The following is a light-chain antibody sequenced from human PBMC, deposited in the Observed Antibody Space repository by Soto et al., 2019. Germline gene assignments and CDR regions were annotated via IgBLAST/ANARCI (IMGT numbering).Light chain of an antibody. V-gene: IGKV3-11*01. J-gene: IGKJ2*01. Sequence: EIVLKQSPATLSLSPGERATLSCRASKSVSSYLAWYQQKPGQAPRLLIYDASNRATGIPARFSGSGSGTDFTLTISSLEPEDFAVYYCQQRSNWPPGYTFGQGTKLEIK. CDR3: QQRSNWPPGYT. CDR1: KSVSSY. CDR2: DAS.